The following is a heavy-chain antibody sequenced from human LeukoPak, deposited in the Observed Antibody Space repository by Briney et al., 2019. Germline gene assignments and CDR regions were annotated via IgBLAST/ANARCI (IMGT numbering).Heavy chain of an antibody. V-gene: IGHV3-74*01. J-gene: IGHJ4*02. CDR1: GFTFSSYW. Sequence: PGGSLRLSCAASGFTFSSYWMHWVRQAPGKGLVWVSRINSDGSSTSYADSVKGRFTISRDNAKNTLYLQMNSLRAEDTAVYYRARAGYDFWSGYSPFDYWGQGTLVTVSS. CDR2: INSDGSST. D-gene: IGHD3-3*01. CDR3: ARAGYDFWSGYSPFDY.